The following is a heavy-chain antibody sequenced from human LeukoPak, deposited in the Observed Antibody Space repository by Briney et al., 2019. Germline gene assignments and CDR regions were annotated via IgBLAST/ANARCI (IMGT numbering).Heavy chain of an antibody. J-gene: IGHJ4*02. V-gene: IGHV1-69*04. D-gene: IGHD5-12*01. CDR1: GGTFSSYA. CDR2: IIPILGIA. Sequence: PGASVTVSCKAPGGTFSSYAISWVRQAPGQGLEWMGRIIPILGIANYAQKFQGRVTITADKSTSTAYMELSSLRSEDTAVYYCASIDSGYDYYFDYWGQGTLVTVSS. CDR3: ASIDSGYDYYFDY.